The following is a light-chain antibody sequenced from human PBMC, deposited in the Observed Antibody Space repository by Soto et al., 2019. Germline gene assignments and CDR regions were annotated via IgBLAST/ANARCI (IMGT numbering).Light chain of an antibody. CDR1: QSVSSN. CDR3: QQYNNWPPYT. V-gene: IGKV3-15*01. Sequence: EIVMTQSPATLSVSPGERATLSCRASQSVSSNLAWYQQKPGQAPRLLIYGASTRATGIPARFSGSGSGTELTLTISSLQSGDFAVYYCQQYNNWPPYTFGQGIKLEIK. J-gene: IGKJ2*01. CDR2: GAS.